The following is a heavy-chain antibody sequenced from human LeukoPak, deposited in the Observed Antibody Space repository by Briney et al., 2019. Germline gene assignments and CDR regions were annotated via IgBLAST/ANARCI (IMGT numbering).Heavy chain of an antibody. V-gene: IGHV3-7*01. Sequence: SGGSLRLSCAASGFTFTDYWMTWVRQVPGKGLEWVANIHKAGTESYYVDSVRGRFALSRDNAKNSLYLQLSSLKVDDKAVYYCARVGTWELQRVFDYWGQGTLVTVSS. CDR2: IHKAGTES. J-gene: IGHJ4*02. CDR3: ARVGTWELQRVFDY. CDR1: GFTFTDYW. D-gene: IGHD1-26*01.